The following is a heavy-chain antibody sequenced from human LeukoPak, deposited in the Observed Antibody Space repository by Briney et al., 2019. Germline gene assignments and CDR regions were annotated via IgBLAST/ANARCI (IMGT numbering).Heavy chain of an antibody. D-gene: IGHD1-1*01. J-gene: IGHJ6*02. CDR3: ARQQLNRCYGVDV. CDR2: IDAVDADT. V-gene: IGHV5-51*01. CDR1: GYSFTSYW. Sequence: PGESRKISGKGSGYSFTSYWIAGSRQLPGKGLKGMGIIDAVDADTRYSPSFHGQVTISADKSISTAYLQWISLKASDTAMYYCARQQLNRCYGVDVWGQGTTVTVSS.